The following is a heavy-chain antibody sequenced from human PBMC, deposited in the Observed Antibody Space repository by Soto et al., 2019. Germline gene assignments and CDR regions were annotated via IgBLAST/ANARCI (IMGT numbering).Heavy chain of an antibody. J-gene: IGHJ4*02. CDR2: ISYSGST. Sequence: QVQLQESGPGLVKPSQTLSLSCSVSGDSISSGNYYWSWIRQHPGKGLEWIGYISYSGSTYYNPSLKSRVTISVDTSKNQFSLSLSSVTAADTAVYYCARVEGGSYRRVDVWGQGTLVTVSS. CDR3: ARVEGGSYRRVDV. D-gene: IGHD1-26*01. CDR1: GDSISSGNYY. V-gene: IGHV4-31*03.